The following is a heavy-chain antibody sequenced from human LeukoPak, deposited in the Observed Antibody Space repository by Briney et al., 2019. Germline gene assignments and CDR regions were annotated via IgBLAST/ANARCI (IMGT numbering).Heavy chain of an antibody. V-gene: IGHV3-30-3*01. J-gene: IGHJ4*02. CDR3: ARWPYSSSYYFDY. CDR1: GFTFSSYA. D-gene: IGHD6-6*01. Sequence: PGGSLRLSCAASGFTFSSYAMHWVRQAPGKGLEWVAVISYDGSNKYYADSVRGRFTLSRDNAKNSLYLQMNSLRAEDTAVYYCARWPYSSSYYFDYWGQGTLVTVSS. CDR2: ISYDGSNK.